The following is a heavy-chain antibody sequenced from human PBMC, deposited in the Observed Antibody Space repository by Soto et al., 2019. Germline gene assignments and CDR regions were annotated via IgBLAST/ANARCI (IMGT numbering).Heavy chain of an antibody. CDR1: GFTFSSYA. J-gene: IGHJ4*02. D-gene: IGHD5-18*01. CDR2: ISGSGVST. Sequence: EVQLLESGGGLVQPGGSLRLSCAASGFTFSSYAMSWVRQAPGKGLEWVSAISGSGVSTYYADSVKGRFTISRDNSKNTLYLQMTSLRAEDTAVYYCAEDRGCSYGWDYFDYWGQGTLVTVSS. CDR3: AEDRGCSYGWDYFDY. V-gene: IGHV3-23*01.